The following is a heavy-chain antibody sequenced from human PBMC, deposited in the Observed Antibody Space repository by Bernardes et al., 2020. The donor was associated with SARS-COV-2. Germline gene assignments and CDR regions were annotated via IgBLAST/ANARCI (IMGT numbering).Heavy chain of an antibody. J-gene: IGHJ4*02. D-gene: IGHD2-8*01. CDR2: MSYSGDT. V-gene: IGHV4-59*08. Sequence: SETLSLTCSVTGGSLNSNHRSWIRHVPEKGLEWIGHMSYSGDTKYNPSLRGRATISADRSKNRFFLRVTSVTAADTAVYFCARGVNEFPSYYFDFWGQGALVIVSS. CDR1: GGSLNSNH. CDR3: ARGVNEFPSYYFDF.